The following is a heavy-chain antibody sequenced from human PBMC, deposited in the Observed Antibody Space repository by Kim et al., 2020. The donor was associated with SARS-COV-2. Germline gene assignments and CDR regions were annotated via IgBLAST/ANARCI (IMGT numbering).Heavy chain of an antibody. Sequence: YYNPSLKSRVTLTVDTSKNQFSLKLSSVTAADTAVDYWASDDFWSGSVDYWGQGTLVTVSS. CDR3: ASDDFWSGSVDY. J-gene: IGHJ4*02. D-gene: IGHD3-3*01. V-gene: IGHV4-39*01.